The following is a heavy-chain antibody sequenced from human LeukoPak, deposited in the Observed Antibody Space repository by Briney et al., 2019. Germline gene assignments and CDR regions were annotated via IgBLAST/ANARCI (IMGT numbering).Heavy chain of an antibody. CDR1: GGSISSGSYY. Sequence: PSQTLSLTCTVSGGSISSGSYYWSWIRQPAGKGLEWIGRIYTSGSTNYNPSLKSRVTISVDTSKNQFSLKLSSVTAADTAVYYCARGMGYCSGGSCLGYYFDYWGLGTLVTVSS. CDR2: IYTSGST. CDR3: ARGMGYCSGGSCLGYYFDY. V-gene: IGHV4-61*02. D-gene: IGHD2-15*01. J-gene: IGHJ4*02.